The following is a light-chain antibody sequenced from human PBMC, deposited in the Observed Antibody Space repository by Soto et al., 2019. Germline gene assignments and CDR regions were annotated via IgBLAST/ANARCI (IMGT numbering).Light chain of an antibody. CDR2: GAS. CDR1: QSVSSSSY. J-gene: IGKJ2*01. V-gene: IGKV3-20*01. CDR3: HQYGSSPSYT. Sequence: NVLTQSPGTLSLSPGERATLSCRASQSVSSSSYLAWYQQKPGQAPRLLIYGASSRATGIPDRFSGSGSGTDFTLTISRLEPEDFAVYYCHQYGSSPSYTFGQGTKLEIK.